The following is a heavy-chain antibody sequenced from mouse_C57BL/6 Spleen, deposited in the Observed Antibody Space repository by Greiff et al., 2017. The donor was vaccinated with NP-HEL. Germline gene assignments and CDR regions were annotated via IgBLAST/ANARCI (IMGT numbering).Heavy chain of an antibody. Sequence: EVHLVESEGGLVQPGSSMKLSCTASGFTFSDYYMAWVRQVPEKGLEWVANINYDGSSTYYLDSLKSRFIISRDNAKNILYLQMSSLKSEDTATYYCARSHYYGSSYDYAMDYWGQGTSVTVSS. D-gene: IGHD1-1*01. CDR2: INYDGSST. CDR3: ARSHYYGSSYDYAMDY. CDR1: GFTFSDYY. V-gene: IGHV5-16*01. J-gene: IGHJ4*01.